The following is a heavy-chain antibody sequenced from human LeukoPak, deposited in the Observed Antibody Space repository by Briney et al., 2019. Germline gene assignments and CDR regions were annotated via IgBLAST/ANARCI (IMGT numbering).Heavy chain of an antibody. CDR3: ARDRYYYDSSGYYSQVNDY. D-gene: IGHD3-22*01. CDR1: GFTFSSNA. Sequence: PGGSLRLSCAASGFTFSSNAMHWVRQAPGKGLEWVAVISYAGSNEYYADSVKGRFTSSRDISKSTLYLQMNSLRAEDTAVYYCARDRYYYDSSGYYSQVNDYWGQGTLVTVSS. V-gene: IGHV3-30-3*01. CDR2: ISYAGSNE. J-gene: IGHJ4*02.